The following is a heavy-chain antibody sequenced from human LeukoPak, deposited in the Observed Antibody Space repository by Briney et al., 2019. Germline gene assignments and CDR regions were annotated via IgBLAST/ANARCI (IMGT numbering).Heavy chain of an antibody. CDR2: ISGNGGST. CDR3: ARVGGRRGY. CDR1: GFTFSTYG. J-gene: IGHJ4*02. D-gene: IGHD4-23*01. Sequence: GGSLRLSCAASGFTFSTYGMSWVRQAPGKGLEWVSAISGNGGSTYYADSVKGRFTISRDNAKNSLYLQMNSLRAEDTAVYYCARVGGRRGYWGQGTLVTVSS. V-gene: IGHV3-23*01.